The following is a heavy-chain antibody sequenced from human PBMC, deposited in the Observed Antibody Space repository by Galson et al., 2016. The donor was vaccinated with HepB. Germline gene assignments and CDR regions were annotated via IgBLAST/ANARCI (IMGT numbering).Heavy chain of an antibody. D-gene: IGHD6-13*01. CDR2: ISSSGSYT. CDR1: GFPFTDYY. J-gene: IGHJ6*02. V-gene: IGHV3-11*06. Sequence: SLRLSCAAPGFPFTDYYMTWIRQAPGKGLEWVSYISSSGSYTNYADSVKGRFTLSRDNARKSLYLRMNSLRPDDTAVYYCAREDSSWYGYYGMDVWGQGTTVTVSS. CDR3: AREDSSWYGYYGMDV.